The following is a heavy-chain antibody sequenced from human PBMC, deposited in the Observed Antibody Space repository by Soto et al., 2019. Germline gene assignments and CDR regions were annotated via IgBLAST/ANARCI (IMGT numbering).Heavy chain of an antibody. CDR1: GFTFSSYG. Sequence: QMQLVESGGGVVQPGRSLRLSCAASGFTFSSYGMHWVRQAPGKGLEWVAVIWYDGSNKYYADSVKGRFTISRDNSKNTLYLQMNSLRAEDTAVYYCASEYCTGGCCYYYGMYVWGQVNTVTVSS. D-gene: IGHD2-8*02. V-gene: IGHV3-33*01. CDR2: IWYDGSNK. CDR3: ASEYCTGGCCYYYGMYV. J-gene: IGHJ6*02.